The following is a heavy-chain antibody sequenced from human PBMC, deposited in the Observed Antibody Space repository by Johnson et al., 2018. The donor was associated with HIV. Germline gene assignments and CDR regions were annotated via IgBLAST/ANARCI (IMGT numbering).Heavy chain of an antibody. CDR2: TNSDGSST. CDR3: ARDNNLSSAFDI. J-gene: IGHJ3*02. V-gene: IGHV3-74*01. CDR1: GLIFSRSW. D-gene: IGHD2/OR15-2a*01. Sequence: VQLVEYGGGLVQPGGSLRLSCAASGLIFSRSWMHWVRQAPGKGLVWVSRTNSDGSSTNYADSVKGRFTISRDNAKNSLYLQMNSLRAEDTALYYCARDNNLSSAFDIWGQGTMVTVSS.